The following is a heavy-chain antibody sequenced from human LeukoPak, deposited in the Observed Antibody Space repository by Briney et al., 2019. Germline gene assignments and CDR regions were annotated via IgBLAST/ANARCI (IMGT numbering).Heavy chain of an antibody. CDR2: VYSSGSA. J-gene: IGHJ4*02. Sequence: SETLSLTCAVSGGFMDNYYWNWIRQSPGKGLEWIAYVYSSGSANYNPSLKSRVSISGDRAKNQFSMNLKSVTAEDTAVYYCARATVSGRFDRWGQGTLVTVSS. D-gene: IGHD5/OR15-5a*01. V-gene: IGHV4-59*01. CDR3: ARATVSGRFDR. CDR1: GGFMDNYY.